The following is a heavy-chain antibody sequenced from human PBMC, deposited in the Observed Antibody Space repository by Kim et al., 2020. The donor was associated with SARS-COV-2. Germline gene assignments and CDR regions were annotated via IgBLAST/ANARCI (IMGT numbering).Heavy chain of an antibody. Sequence: GGSLRLSCVASGFTFSTYAMIWVRQAPGKGLEWISFITTSGSPIYYADSVRGRFTISRDNAKNSLYLQMNSLRDEDTAVYYCASLTTVWGLWGRGTLVTVSS. CDR1: GFTFSTYA. CDR2: ITTSGSPI. V-gene: IGHV3-48*02. J-gene: IGHJ4*02. D-gene: IGHD4-17*01. CDR3: ASLTTVWGL.